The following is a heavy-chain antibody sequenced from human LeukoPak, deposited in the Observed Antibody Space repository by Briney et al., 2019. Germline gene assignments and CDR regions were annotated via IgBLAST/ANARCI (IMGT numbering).Heavy chain of an antibody. CDR1: GYTFTSYD. Sequence: ALVKVSCKASGYTFTSYDINWVRQATGQGLEWMGWMNPNSGNTGYAQKFQGRVTMTRNTSISTAYMELSSLRSEDTAVYYCARGWGIVVENAFDIWGQGTMVTVSS. J-gene: IGHJ3*02. CDR3: ARGWGIVVENAFDI. CDR2: MNPNSGNT. D-gene: IGHD3-22*01. V-gene: IGHV1-8*01.